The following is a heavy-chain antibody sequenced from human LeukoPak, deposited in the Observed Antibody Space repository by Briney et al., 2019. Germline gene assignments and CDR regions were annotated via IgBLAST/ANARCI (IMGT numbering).Heavy chain of an antibody. CDR1: GGSISSYY. J-gene: IGHJ6*03. V-gene: IGHV4-59*01. Sequence: PSETLSLTCTVSGGSISSYYWSWIRQPPGKGLEWIGYIHYTGSTNYNPSLKSRVTISVDTSKNQFSLKPSSVTAADTAVYYCARVEEGYGSGRRENYYYYYMDVWGKGTTVTISS. D-gene: IGHD3-10*01. CDR3: ARVEEGYGSGRRENYYYYYMDV. CDR2: IHYTGST.